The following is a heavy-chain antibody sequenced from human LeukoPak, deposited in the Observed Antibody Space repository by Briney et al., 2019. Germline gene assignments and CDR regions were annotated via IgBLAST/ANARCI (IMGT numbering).Heavy chain of an antibody. J-gene: IGHJ4*02. CDR1: GFTVSGTH. CDR3: AKDEATSGGGLDS. V-gene: IGHV3-53*01. D-gene: IGHD2-8*02. Sequence: GGSLRLSCAASGFTVSGTHMSWVRQAPGKGLEWVSAMYTGGTTYYADSVKGRFTISRDNSRNTLFLHMSSLRADDTAVYYCAKDEATSGGGLDSWGQGTLVTVSS. CDR2: MYTGGTT.